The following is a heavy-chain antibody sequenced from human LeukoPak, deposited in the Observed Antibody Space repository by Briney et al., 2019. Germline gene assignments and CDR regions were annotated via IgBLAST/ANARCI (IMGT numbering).Heavy chain of an antibody. J-gene: IGHJ6*02. Sequence: SETLSLTCTVSGGSISSGDYYWSWIRQPPGKGLEWIGYIYYSGSTYYNPSLKSRVTISVDTSKNQFSLKLSSVTAADTAVYYCARDQLGYCSSTSCSTVGYYYYGMDVWGQGTTVTVSS. D-gene: IGHD2-2*01. V-gene: IGHV4-30-4*01. CDR1: GGSISSGDYY. CDR2: IYYSGST. CDR3: ARDQLGYCSSTSCSTVGYYYYGMDV.